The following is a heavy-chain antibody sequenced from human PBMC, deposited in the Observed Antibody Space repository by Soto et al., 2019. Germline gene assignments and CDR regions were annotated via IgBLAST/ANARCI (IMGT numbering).Heavy chain of an antibody. D-gene: IGHD2-8*01. CDR1: GFTFTNYA. CDR3: AKDLMVASGDYFAY. Sequence: GSLRLSCVASGFTFTNYAMNWVRQAPGKGLEWVSGISGGGGSIYYSDSVKGRFTISRDNSKNTLYLQMNSLRAEDTAVYYCAKDLMVASGDYFAYWGQGTLVTVSS. J-gene: IGHJ4*02. CDR2: ISGGGGSI. V-gene: IGHV3-23*01.